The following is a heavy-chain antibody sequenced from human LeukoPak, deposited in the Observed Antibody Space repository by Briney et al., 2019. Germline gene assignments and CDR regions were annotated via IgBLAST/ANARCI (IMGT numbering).Heavy chain of an antibody. V-gene: IGHV3-23*01. CDR1: GFTFSSYA. Sequence: GGSLRLSCAASGFTFSSYAMSWVRQAPGKGLEWVSAISGGGGSTYYADSVKGRFTISRGNSKNTLYLQMNSLRAEDTAVYYCAKGSHYDILTGYSYFDYWGQGTLVTVSS. J-gene: IGHJ4*02. CDR2: ISGGGGST. D-gene: IGHD3-9*01. CDR3: AKGSHYDILTGYSYFDY.